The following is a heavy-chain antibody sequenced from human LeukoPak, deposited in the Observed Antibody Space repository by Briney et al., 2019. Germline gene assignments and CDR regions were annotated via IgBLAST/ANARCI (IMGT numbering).Heavy chain of an antibody. CDR2: IIPIFGIA. CDR3: ASIQTANWEY. CDR1: GGTFSSYA. V-gene: IGHV1-69*04. D-gene: IGHD5-18*01. J-gene: IGHJ4*02. Sequence: ASVKVSCKASGGTFSSYAISWVRQAPGQGLEWMGRIIPIFGIANYAQKFQGRVTITADKSTSTAYMELSSLRSEDTAVYYCASIQTANWEYWGQGTLVTVSS.